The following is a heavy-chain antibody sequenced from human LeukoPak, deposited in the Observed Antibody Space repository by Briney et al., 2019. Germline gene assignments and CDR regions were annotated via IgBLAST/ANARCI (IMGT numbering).Heavy chain of an antibody. D-gene: IGHD3-22*01. J-gene: IGHJ3*02. CDR2: IYYSGST. CDR1: GGSPSRINYY. V-gene: IGHV4-61*01. CDR3: ASYKGDTYYYDSSGYYSAFDI. Sequence: SETLSLTCTVSGGSPSRINYYWSWIRQPPGKGLEWIGYIYYSGSTNYNPSLKSRVTISVDTSKNQFSLKLSSVTAADTAVYYCASYKGDTYYYDSSGYYSAFDIWGQGTMVTVSS.